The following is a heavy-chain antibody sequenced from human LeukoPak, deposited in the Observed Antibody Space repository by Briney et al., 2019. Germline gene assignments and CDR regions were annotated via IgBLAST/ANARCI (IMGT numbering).Heavy chain of an antibody. Sequence: GGSLRLSCAASGFTVSSNYMSWVRQAPGKGLEWVSVIYSGGSTYYADSVKGRFTISRDNSKNTLYLQMNSLRAEDTAVYYCARERHLGYCSGGSCSEFDYWGQGTLVTVSS. CDR2: IYSGGST. D-gene: IGHD2-15*01. CDR3: ARERHLGYCSGGSCSEFDY. J-gene: IGHJ4*02. CDR1: GFTVSSNY. V-gene: IGHV3-53*05.